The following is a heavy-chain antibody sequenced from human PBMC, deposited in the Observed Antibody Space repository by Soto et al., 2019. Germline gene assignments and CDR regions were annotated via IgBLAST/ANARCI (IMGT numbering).Heavy chain of an antibody. V-gene: IGHV1-18*04. J-gene: IGHJ5*02. CDR1: GYTFTSYG. Sequence: APVKVSCQASGYTFTSYGISWVRQAPGQGLEWRGWISAYNGNTNYAQKLQGRVTMTTDTSTSTAYMELRSLRSDDTAVYYCARDLAGYCSGGSCALDPWGQGTLVTVSS. CDR2: ISAYNGNT. CDR3: ARDLAGYCSGGSCALDP. D-gene: IGHD2-15*01.